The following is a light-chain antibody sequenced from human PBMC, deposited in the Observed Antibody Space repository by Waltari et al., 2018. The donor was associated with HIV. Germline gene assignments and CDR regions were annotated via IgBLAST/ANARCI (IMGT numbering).Light chain of an antibody. CDR1: QSLLYSPNNKNY. J-gene: IGKJ1*01. CDR2: CAS. Sequence: DIVMTQSPDSLAVSLGETATITCTSSQSLLYSPNNKNYLSWSLQRPGQPPRLLIYCASAPESGVPDRFSGGWFWTDFTLTIIHLQAYYVAVYYCHQYFSAPWTFGQGTKVEIK. CDR3: HQYFSAPWT. V-gene: IGKV4-1*01.